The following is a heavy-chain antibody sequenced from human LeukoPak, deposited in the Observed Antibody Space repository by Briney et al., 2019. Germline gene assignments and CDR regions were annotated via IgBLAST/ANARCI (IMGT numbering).Heavy chain of an antibody. D-gene: IGHD3-3*01. J-gene: IGHJ4*02. CDR2: IYSSGST. V-gene: IGHV4-38-2*01. Sequence: PSETLSLTCAVSGYSISSGYSWDWIRPSPGKGLEWIGNIYSSGSTYYNPSLKSRVTISVDTSKNQFSLILNSVTAADTAVYYCARRKTLFWYFDYWGQGTLVTVSS. CDR3: ARRKTLFWYFDY. CDR1: GYSISSGYS.